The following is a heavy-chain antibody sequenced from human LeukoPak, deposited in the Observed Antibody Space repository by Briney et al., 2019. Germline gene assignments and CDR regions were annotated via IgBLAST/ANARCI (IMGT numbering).Heavy chain of an antibody. V-gene: IGHV1-46*01. CDR2: INSRDGST. CDR1: GYTFTSYY. Sequence: GASVKVSCKASGYTFTSYYMHWVRQAPGQGLEWMGIINSRDGSTSYAQKFQGRVTVTRDTSTSTVYMELSSLRSEDTAVYYCARDYYYDNSAYYKAFDIWGQRTMVTVSS. J-gene: IGHJ3*02. CDR3: ARDYYYDNSAYYKAFDI. D-gene: IGHD3-22*01.